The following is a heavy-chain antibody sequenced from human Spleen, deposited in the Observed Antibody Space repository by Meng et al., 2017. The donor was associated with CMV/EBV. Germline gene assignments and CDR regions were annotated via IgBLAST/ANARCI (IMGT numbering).Heavy chain of an antibody. CDR3: ARGGYGDYRTMDV. CDR1: GASVTSGYNY. CDR2: IYDNDNT. D-gene: IGHD4-17*01. J-gene: IGHJ6*02. Sequence: SETLSLTCSVSGASVTSGYNYWSWIRQPPGMGLEWIGYIYDNDNTSYKSSLKSRVTISIDTSKNQFSLSLTSLTVADTAVYYCARGGYGDYRTMDVWGQGTTVTVSS. V-gene: IGHV4-61*01.